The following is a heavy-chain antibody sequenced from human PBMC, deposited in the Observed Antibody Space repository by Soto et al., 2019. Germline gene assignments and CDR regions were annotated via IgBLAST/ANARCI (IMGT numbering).Heavy chain of an antibody. CDR3: ARDDVAARPLYYYGMDV. V-gene: IGHV3-33*01. J-gene: IGHJ6*02. D-gene: IGHD6-6*01. Sequence: GGSLRLSCAASGFTFSSYGMHWVRQAPGKGLEWVAVIWYDGSNKYYADSVKGRFTISRDNSKNTLYLQMNSLRAEDTAVYYCARDDVAARPLYYYGMDVWGQGTTVTVSS. CDR2: IWYDGSNK. CDR1: GFTFSSYG.